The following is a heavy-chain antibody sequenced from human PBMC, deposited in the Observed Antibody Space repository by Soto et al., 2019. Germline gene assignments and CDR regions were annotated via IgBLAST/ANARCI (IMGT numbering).Heavy chain of an antibody. D-gene: IGHD2-8*02. CDR3: VKDRSDTWSFDY. CDR1: GFTFSSCA. CDR2: VSHDGSLY. V-gene: IGHV3-30*18. J-gene: IGHJ4*02. Sequence: QVQLVESGGGVVQPGGSLRLSCAASGFTFSSCAMHWVRQVAGKGLEWLAVVSHDGSLYPYADSVKGRFSISRDNSRKILYVQMNSLRPEDAAVYCCVKDRSDTWSFDYWGEGTVVTVSS.